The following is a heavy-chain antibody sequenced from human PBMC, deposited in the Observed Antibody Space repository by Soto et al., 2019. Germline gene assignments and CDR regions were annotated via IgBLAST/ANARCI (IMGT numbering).Heavy chain of an antibody. CDR2: IYYTGST. Sequence: SETLSLTCTVSGGSVSSGSYYWSWIRQSPGKGLEWIGYIYYTGSTNYNPSLKSRLTISVDKPKNQFTLQLTSVTLADTAVYYCPTSFGNAWYTYWGQGTQVTVSS. V-gene: IGHV4-61*01. CDR1: GGSVSSGSYY. D-gene: IGHD6-13*01. J-gene: IGHJ4*02. CDR3: PTSFGNAWYTY.